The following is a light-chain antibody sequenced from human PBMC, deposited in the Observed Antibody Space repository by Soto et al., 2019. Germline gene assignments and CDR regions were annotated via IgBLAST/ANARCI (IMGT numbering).Light chain of an antibody. V-gene: IGLV1-40*01. J-gene: IGLJ2*01. Sequence: QSALTQPPSVSGAPGQRVTISCTGRSSNIGAGYDVHWYQQLPGTAPKLLIYGNSNRPSGVPDRFSGSKSGTSASLAITGLQAEDEADYYCQSYDSSLSGVVFGGGTQLTVL. CDR3: QSYDSSLSGVV. CDR2: GNS. CDR1: SSNIGAGYD.